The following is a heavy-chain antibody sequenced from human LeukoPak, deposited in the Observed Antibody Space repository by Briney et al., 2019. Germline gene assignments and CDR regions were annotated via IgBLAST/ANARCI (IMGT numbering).Heavy chain of an antibody. CDR1: GFTFSNAW. D-gene: IGHD3-10*01. J-gene: IGHJ4*02. Sequence: GGSLRLSCAASGFTFSNAWMSWVRQAPGKGLEWVGRIKSKTDGGTTDYAAPVKGRFTISRDDSKNTLYLQMNSLKTEDTAVYYCTTDFPTRGYGSGSYYNYYWGQGTLVTVSS. CDR2: IKSKTDGGTT. V-gene: IGHV3-15*01. CDR3: TTDFPTRGYGSGSYYNYY.